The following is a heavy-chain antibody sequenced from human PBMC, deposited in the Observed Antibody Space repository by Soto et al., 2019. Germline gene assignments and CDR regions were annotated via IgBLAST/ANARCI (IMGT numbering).Heavy chain of an antibody. CDR2: ISSSSTII. V-gene: IGHV3-21*01. J-gene: IGHJ4*02. D-gene: IGHD5-12*01. CDR1: GFTFSTYS. Sequence: EVQLVESGGGQVKPGGSLRLSCVGSGFTFSTYSMNWVRQAPGKGLEWVSSISSSSTIIYYADSVKGRFTISRDNAKNSLSLQMNRLRVEHTAVYYCAADRGGEKVATIAYYYDYWGQGVLVTVSS. CDR3: AADRGGEKVATIAYYYDY.